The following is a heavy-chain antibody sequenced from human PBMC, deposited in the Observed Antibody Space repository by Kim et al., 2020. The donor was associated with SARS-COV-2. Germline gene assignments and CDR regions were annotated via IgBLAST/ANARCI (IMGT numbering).Heavy chain of an antibody. Sequence: GGSLRLSCAASGFTFSSYGMHWVRQAPGKGLEWVAVIWYDGSNKYYADSVKGRFTISRDNSKNTLYLQMNSLRAEDTAVYYCAKARRHGSGSSLYYGMDVWGQGTTVTVSS. CDR3: AKARRHGSGSSLYYGMDV. D-gene: IGHD3-10*01. CDR2: IWYDGSNK. CDR1: GFTFSSYG. J-gene: IGHJ6*02. V-gene: IGHV3-33*06.